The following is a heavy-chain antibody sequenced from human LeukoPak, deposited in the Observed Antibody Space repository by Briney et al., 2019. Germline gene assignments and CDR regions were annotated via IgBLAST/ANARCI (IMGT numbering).Heavy chain of an antibody. CDR2: INHSGST. Sequence: GSLRLSCATSGFTFSSYEMNWVRQPPGKGLEWIGEINHSGSTNYNPSLKSRVTISVDTSKNQFSLKLSSVTAADTAVYYCARVGGDYYKSPFDYWGQGTLVTVSS. CDR3: ARVGGDYYKSPFDY. CDR1: GFTFSSYE. J-gene: IGHJ4*02. D-gene: IGHD2-21*02. V-gene: IGHV4-34*01.